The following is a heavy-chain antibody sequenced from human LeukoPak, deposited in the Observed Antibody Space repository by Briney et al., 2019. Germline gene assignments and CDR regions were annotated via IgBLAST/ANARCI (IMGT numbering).Heavy chain of an antibody. CDR1: GFTFSSYA. J-gene: IGHJ4*02. CDR2: ISGSGGST. CDR3: AKLGRTVVTRGYFDY. V-gene: IGHV3-23*01. D-gene: IGHD4-23*01. Sequence: PGGSLRLSCAASGFTFSSYAMSWVRQAPGKGLEWVSAISGSGGSTYYADSVKGRFIISRDNSKNTLYLQMNSLRAEDTAVYYCAKLGRTVVTRGYFDYWGQGTLVTVSS.